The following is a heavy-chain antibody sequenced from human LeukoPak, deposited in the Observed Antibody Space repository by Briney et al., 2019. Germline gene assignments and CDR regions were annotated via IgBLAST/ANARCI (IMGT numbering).Heavy chain of an antibody. CDR3: ARGIVGATVDY. Sequence: SETLSLTCAVYGGSFSGYYWSWIRQHPGKGLEWIGYIYYSGSTYYNPSLKSRVTISVDTSKNQFSLKLSSVTAADTAVYYCARGIVGATVDYWGQGTLVTVSS. J-gene: IGHJ4*02. V-gene: IGHV4-31*11. CDR1: GGSFSGYY. CDR2: IYYSGST. D-gene: IGHD1-26*01.